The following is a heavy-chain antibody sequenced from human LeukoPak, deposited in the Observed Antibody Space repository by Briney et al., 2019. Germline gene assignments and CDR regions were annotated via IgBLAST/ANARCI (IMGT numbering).Heavy chain of an antibody. V-gene: IGHV1-69*13. J-gene: IGHJ4*02. Sequence: SVKVSCKASGGTFSSYAISWVRQAPGQGLEWMGGIIPIFGTANYAQKFQGRVTITADESTSTAYMELSSLRSEDTAVYYCARDGYYDSSGYHFDFDYWGQGTLATVSS. CDR2: IIPIFGTA. CDR3: ARDGYYDSSGYHFDFDY. D-gene: IGHD3-22*01. CDR1: GGTFSSYA.